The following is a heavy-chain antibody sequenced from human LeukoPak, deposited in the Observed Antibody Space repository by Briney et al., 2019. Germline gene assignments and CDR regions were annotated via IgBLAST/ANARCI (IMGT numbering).Heavy chain of an antibody. J-gene: IGHJ6*04. D-gene: IGHD1-26*01. V-gene: IGHV1-69*13. Sequence: SVKVSCKASGGTFSSYAISWVRQAPGQGLEWMGGIIPIFGTANYAQKFQGRVTITADEPTSTAYMELSSLRSEDTAVYYCARETGEYYYYYGMDVWGKGTTVTVSS. CDR1: GGTFSSYA. CDR3: ARETGEYYYYYGMDV. CDR2: IIPIFGTA.